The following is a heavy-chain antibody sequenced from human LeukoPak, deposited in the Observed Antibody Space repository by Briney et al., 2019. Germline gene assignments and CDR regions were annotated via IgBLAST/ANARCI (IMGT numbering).Heavy chain of an antibody. CDR1: GGSISSYY. V-gene: IGHV4-59*08. CDR2: IYYSGSI. Sequence: PSETLSLTCTVSGGSISSYYWSWIRQPPGKGLEWIGYIYYSGSINYNPSLKSRVTISVDTSKNQFSLKLSSVTAADTAVYYCARMVIRAYCSGGSCYEHAFDIWGQGTMVTVSS. CDR3: ARMVIRAYCSGGSCYEHAFDI. J-gene: IGHJ3*02. D-gene: IGHD2-15*01.